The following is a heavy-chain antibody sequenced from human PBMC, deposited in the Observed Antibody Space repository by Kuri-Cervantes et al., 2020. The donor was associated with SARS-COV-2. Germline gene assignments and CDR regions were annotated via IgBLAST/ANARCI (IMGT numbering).Heavy chain of an antibody. Sequence: ASVKVSCKASGYTFTGYYMHWVRQAPGQGLEWMGWINPNSGGTNYAQKFQGRVTMTRDTSISTACMELSRLRSDDTAVYYCARDPEWSVNSWFDPWGQGTLVTVSS. V-gene: IGHV1-2*02. J-gene: IGHJ5*02. CDR3: ARDPEWSVNSWFDP. CDR1: GYTFTGYY. D-gene: IGHD2-8*01. CDR2: INPNSGGT.